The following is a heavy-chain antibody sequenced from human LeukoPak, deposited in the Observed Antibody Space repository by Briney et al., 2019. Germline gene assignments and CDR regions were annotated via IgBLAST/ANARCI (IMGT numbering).Heavy chain of an antibody. CDR3: AGEGKKSWYGNWFDP. CDR2: INPSGGST. V-gene: IGHV1-46*01. D-gene: IGHD6-13*01. J-gene: IGHJ5*02. Sequence: ASVKVSCKASGYTFTSYYMHWVRQAPGQGLEWMGIINPSGGSTSYAQKFQGRVTMTRDMSTSTDYMELSSLRSEDTAVYYCAGEGKKSWYGNWFDPWGQGTLVTVSS. CDR1: GYTFTSYY.